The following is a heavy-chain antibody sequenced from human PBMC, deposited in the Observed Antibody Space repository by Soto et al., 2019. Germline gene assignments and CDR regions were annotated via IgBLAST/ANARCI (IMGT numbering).Heavy chain of an antibody. CDR1: GFTFNTYG. D-gene: IGHD2-2*01. J-gene: IGHJ2*01. V-gene: IGHV3-30*03. CDR2: ISYDGIYQ. CDR3: ARSPQPTRGIHWYFDF. Sequence: QVQLVESGGGVVQPGRSLGLSCAASGFTFNTYGMHWVRQAPGKGLEWVAAISYDGIYQYYADSVKGRFTIPRDNSKNTLYVQMNSLRAEDTAVYYCARSPQPTRGIHWYFDFWGRGILVTVSS.